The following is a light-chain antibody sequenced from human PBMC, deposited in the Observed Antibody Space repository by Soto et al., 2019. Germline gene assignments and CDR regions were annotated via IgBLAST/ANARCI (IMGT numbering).Light chain of an antibody. CDR3: ATWDDSLSAWV. CDR2: RNN. CDR1: SSNIGSNY. Sequence: QSVLTQPPSASGTPGQRVTVSCSGSSSNIGSNYVYWYQHLPGTAPKLLIYRNNQWPSGVPDRFSGSKSGTSASLAISGLRSEDEADYYCATWDDSLSAWVFGGGTQLTVL. J-gene: IGLJ3*02. V-gene: IGLV1-47*01.